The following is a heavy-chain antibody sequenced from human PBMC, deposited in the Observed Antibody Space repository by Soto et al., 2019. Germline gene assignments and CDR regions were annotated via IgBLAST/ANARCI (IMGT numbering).Heavy chain of an antibody. CDR1: GFTFSTYA. V-gene: IGHV3-30-3*01. J-gene: IGHJ4*02. Sequence: GGSLRLSCAASGFTFSTYAMHWVRQTPGGGLEWVAVISFEGSKKYYADSVKGRFTVSRDNSKNTLNLQLNSLRVDATAVYYCARGYYYGSGAYFISSLDTVDYWGLGT. D-gene: IGHD3-10*01. CDR3: ARGYYYGSGAYFISSLDTVDY. CDR2: ISFEGSKK.